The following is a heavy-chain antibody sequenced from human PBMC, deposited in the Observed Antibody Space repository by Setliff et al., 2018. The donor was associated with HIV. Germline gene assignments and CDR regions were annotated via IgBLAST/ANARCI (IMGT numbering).Heavy chain of an antibody. J-gene: IGHJ4*02. CDR1: GFSFGDYA. V-gene: IGHV3-49*04. D-gene: IGHD6-13*01. CDR3: MDFAIAGAWDY. CDR2: IRSKANGGTT. Sequence: GGSLRLSCTASGFSFGDYAMSWVRQAPGKGLEWVGFIRSKANGGTTEDAASVKGRFTISRDDSENMLYLQMNDLKTEDTAVYYCMDFAIAGAWDYWGQGTLVTVSS.